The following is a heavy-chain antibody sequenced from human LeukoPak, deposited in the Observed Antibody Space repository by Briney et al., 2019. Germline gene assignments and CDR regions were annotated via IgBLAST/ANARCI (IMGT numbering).Heavy chain of an antibody. CDR3: ARQMNTVTADY. CDR1: GGSISSHY. J-gene: IGHJ4*02. Sequence: PSETLSLTCTVSGGSISSHYWSWIRQPPGKRLEWIGYMYYRGDTNYNPSLKSRVTISVDTSKNQFSLRLSSVTAADTAVYYCARQMNTVTADYWGQGTLVTVSS. CDR2: MYYRGDT. D-gene: IGHD4-17*01. V-gene: IGHV4-59*08.